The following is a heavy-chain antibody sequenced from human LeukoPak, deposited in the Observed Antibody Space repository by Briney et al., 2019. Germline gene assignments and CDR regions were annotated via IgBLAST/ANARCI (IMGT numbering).Heavy chain of an antibody. Sequence: GAAVKVSCEASGYTFTSYAISWVRQAPGQGLEWMGGIIPIFGTANYAQKFQGRVTITTDESTSTAYMELSSLRSEDTAVYYCARGFYGSGSYYNPNWFDPWGQGTLVTVSS. CDR3: ARGFYGSGSYYNPNWFDP. D-gene: IGHD3-10*01. J-gene: IGHJ5*02. CDR2: IIPIFGTA. V-gene: IGHV1-69*05. CDR1: GYTFTSYA.